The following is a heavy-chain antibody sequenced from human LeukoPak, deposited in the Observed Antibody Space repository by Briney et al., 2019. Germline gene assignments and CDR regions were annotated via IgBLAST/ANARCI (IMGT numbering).Heavy chain of an antibody. D-gene: IGHD5-24*01. Sequence: ASVKVSCKASGGTFSSYAISWVRQAPGQGLEWMGRIIPIFGTANYAQKFQGRVTITTDESTSTAYMELSSLRSEDTAVYYCARDGRDGYNRFDYWGQGTLVTVSS. CDR3: ARDGRDGYNRFDY. CDR2: IIPIFGTA. CDR1: GGTFSSYA. J-gene: IGHJ4*02. V-gene: IGHV1-69*05.